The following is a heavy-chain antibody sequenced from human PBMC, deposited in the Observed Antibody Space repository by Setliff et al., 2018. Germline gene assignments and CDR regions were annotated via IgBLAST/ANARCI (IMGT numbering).Heavy chain of an antibody. CDR2: IYYSGST. J-gene: IGHJ5*02. Sequence: SETLSLTCTVSGGSISSYYWSWIRQPPGKGLAWIGYIYYSGSTNSNPSLKSRVTISVDTSKNQFSSKLSSVTAADTAVYYCASPFPHGWSGYYGVGWFDPWGQGTLVTVSS. CDR1: GGSISSYY. CDR3: ASPFPHGWSGYYGVGWFDP. D-gene: IGHD3-3*01. V-gene: IGHV4-59*01.